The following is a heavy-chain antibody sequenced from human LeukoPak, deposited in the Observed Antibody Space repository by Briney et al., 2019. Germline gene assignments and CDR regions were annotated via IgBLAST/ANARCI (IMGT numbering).Heavy chain of an antibody. V-gene: IGHV3-64D*06. D-gene: IGHD2-2*01. CDR2: ISGNGGST. CDR1: GFTFSNFG. CDR3: VKEHCSSTSCFYFDY. Sequence: GGSLRLSCSASGFTFSNFGMHWVRQAPRKGLEYVSAISGNGGSTHYADSVKGRFTISRDNSKNTLYLQMTSLKAEDTAVYYCVKEHCSSTSCFYFDYWGQGTLVTVSS. J-gene: IGHJ4*02.